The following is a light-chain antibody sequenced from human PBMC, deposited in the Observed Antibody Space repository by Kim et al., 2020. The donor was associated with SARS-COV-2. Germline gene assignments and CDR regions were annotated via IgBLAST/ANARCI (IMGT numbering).Light chain of an antibody. V-gene: IGLV3-25*03. CDR2: KDS. CDR1: ALPEKQ. CDR3: QSADGSGTYV. Sequence: SYELTQPPSVSVPPGQTARITCSGDALPEKQTYWYQQKSGQAPLLLIYKDSERPSGIPGRFSGSSSGTTVTLTISGVQAEDDADYYCQSADGSGTYVFGT. J-gene: IGLJ1*01.